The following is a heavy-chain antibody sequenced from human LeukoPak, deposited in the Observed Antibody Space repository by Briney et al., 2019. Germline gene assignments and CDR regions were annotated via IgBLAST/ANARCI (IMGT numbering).Heavy chain of an antibody. CDR2: IYYSGST. Sequence: PSETLSLTCTVSGGSISSGDYYWSWIRQPPGKGLEWIGYIYYSGSTYYNPSLKSRVTISVDTSKNQFSLKLSSVTAADTAVYYCARDRPGSYYDSSGYFFDYWGQGTLVTVSS. CDR3: ARDRPGSYYDSSGYFFDY. V-gene: IGHV4-30-4*01. CDR1: GGSISSGDYY. D-gene: IGHD3-22*01. J-gene: IGHJ4*02.